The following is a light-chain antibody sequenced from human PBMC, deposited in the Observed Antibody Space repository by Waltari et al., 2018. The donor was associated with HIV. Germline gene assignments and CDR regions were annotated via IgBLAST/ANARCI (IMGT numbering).Light chain of an antibody. Sequence: QSALTQPASVSGSPGQSITISCTGTSSDVGSYNLVSWYQQHPGKAPKLMIYVGSKRPSGVSKRFSGSKAGNTASLTISGLQAEDEADYYCCSYAGSSTWVFGGGTKLTVL. V-gene: IGLV2-23*01. CDR2: VGS. CDR1: SSDVGSYNL. J-gene: IGLJ3*02. CDR3: CSYAGSSTWV.